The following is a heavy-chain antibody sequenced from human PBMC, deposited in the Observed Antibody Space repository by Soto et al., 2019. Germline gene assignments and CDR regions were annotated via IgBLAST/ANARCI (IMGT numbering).Heavy chain of an antibody. CDR3: SRGITIFGVVIMFDYYYYYMDV. D-gene: IGHD3-3*01. CDR2: INPSGGST. CDR1: GYTFTSYY. V-gene: IGHV1-46*03. Sequence: GASVKVSCKASGYTFTSYYMHWVRQAPGQGLEWMGIINPSGGSTSYAQKFQGRVTMTRGTSTSTVYMVLSSLRSEDTAVYYCSRGITIFGVVIMFDYYYYYMDVWGKGTTVTVSS. J-gene: IGHJ6*03.